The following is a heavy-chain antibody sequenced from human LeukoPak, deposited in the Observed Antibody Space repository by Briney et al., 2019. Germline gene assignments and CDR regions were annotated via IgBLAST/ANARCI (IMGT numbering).Heavy chain of an antibody. CDR3: ARHMTYGGNPALGLTAIDY. CDR2: IYYSGST. Sequence: PSETLSLTCTVSGGSISSYYWSWIRQPPGKGLEWIGYIYYSGSTNYNPSLKSRVTISVDTSKNQFSLKLSSVTAADTAVYYCARHMTYGGNPALGLTAIDYWGQGTLVTVSS. CDR1: GGSISSYY. J-gene: IGHJ4*02. V-gene: IGHV4-59*08. D-gene: IGHD4-23*01.